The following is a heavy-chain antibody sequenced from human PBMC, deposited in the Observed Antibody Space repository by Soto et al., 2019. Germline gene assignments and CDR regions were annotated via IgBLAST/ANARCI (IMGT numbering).Heavy chain of an antibody. J-gene: IGHJ4*02. V-gene: IGHV3-33*01. CDR3: ARATDSSGSTPQGY. CDR1: GFTFSSYG. CDR2: IWYDGSNK. D-gene: IGHD3-22*01. Sequence: QVQLVESGGGVVQPGRSLRLSCAASGFTFSSYGMHWVRQAPGKGLEWVAVIWYDGSNKYYADSVKGRFTISRDNSKNTRYLQMNSLRAEDTAVYYCARATDSSGSTPQGYWGQGTLVTVSS.